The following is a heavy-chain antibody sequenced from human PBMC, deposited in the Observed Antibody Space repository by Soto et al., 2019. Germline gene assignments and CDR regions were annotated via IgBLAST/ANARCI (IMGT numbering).Heavy chain of an antibody. CDR2: INSDGSST. J-gene: IGHJ5*02. CDR1: GFIFSSYW. V-gene: IGHV3-74*01. Sequence: EVQLVESGGGLVQPGGSLRLSCAASGFIFSSYWMHWVRQAPGKGLVWVSRINSDGSSTSYADSVKGRFTISRDNAKNTLYLQMNSLRAEDTAVYYCARDLYDFWSGYYCWFDPWGQGTLVTVSS. D-gene: IGHD3-3*01. CDR3: ARDLYDFWSGYYCWFDP.